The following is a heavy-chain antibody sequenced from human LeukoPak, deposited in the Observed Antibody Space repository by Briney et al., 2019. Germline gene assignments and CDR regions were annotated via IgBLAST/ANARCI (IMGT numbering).Heavy chain of an antibody. CDR2: INSDARST. CDR3: AELGITMIGGV. V-gene: IGHV3-74*01. D-gene: IGHD3-10*02. CDR1: GFTFSNYW. Sequence: GGSLRLSCAASGFTFSNYWMHWVRQAPGKGLVWVSRINSDARSTSCADSVKGRFTISRDNAKNTLYLQMNSLRAEDTAVYYCAELGITMIGGVWGKGTTVTISS. J-gene: IGHJ6*04.